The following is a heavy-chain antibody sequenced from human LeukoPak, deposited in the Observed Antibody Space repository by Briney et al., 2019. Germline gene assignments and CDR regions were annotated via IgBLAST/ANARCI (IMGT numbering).Heavy chain of an antibody. Sequence: ASVKVSCNASGYTFTSYYMHWVRQAPGQGLEWMGIINPSGGSTSYAQKFQGRVTMTRAMSTSTVYMELSSLRSEDTAVYYCARDMEGGTAAAGLVDYWGQGTLVTVSS. V-gene: IGHV1-46*01. J-gene: IGHJ4*02. CDR1: GYTFTSYY. CDR2: INPSGGST. CDR3: ARDMEGGTAAAGLVDY. D-gene: IGHD6-13*01.